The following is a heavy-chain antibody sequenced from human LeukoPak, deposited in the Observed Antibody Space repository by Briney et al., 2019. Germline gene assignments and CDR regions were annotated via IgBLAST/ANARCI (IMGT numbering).Heavy chain of an antibody. V-gene: IGHV4-38-2*01. Sequence: SETLSLTCAVSGYSISSGYYWGWIRQPPGKGLEWIGSIYHSGSTYYNPSLKSRVTISVDTSKNQFSLKLGSVTAADTAVYYCARHCSSTSCLLRWFDPWGQGTLVTVSS. J-gene: IGHJ5*02. CDR1: GYSISSGYY. CDR3: ARHCSSTSCLLRWFDP. CDR2: IYHSGST. D-gene: IGHD2-2*01.